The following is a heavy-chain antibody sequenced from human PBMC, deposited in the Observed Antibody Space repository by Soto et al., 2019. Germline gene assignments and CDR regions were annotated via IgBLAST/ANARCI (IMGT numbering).Heavy chain of an antibody. V-gene: IGHV1-69*13. J-gene: IGHJ4*02. CDR2: FVSIFATT. D-gene: IGHD1-1*01. CDR3: ARGRSSEWHQYLQQED. Sequence: SVKVSCKASGGTFSRSAISWVRQAPGQRREWMGGFVSIFATTDYAQKFQGRLTITADESTSTVYMGLRSLTSDDTAIYYCARGRSSEWHQYLQQEDWGPGTLVSVSS. CDR1: GGTFSRSA.